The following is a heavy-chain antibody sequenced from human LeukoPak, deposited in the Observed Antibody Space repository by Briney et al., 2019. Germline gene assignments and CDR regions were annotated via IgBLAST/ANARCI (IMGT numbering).Heavy chain of an antibody. V-gene: IGHV4-34*01. J-gene: IGHJ6*03. Sequence: SETLSLTCAVYGGSFSGYYWSWIRQPPGKGLEWIGEINHSGSTNYNPSLKSRVTISVDTSKNQFSLKLSSVTAADTAVYYCARTAVAGLPPHYYYYYYMDVWAKGTTVTVSS. CDR3: ARTAVAGLPPHYYYYYYMDV. D-gene: IGHD6-19*01. CDR1: GGSFSGYY. CDR2: INHSGST.